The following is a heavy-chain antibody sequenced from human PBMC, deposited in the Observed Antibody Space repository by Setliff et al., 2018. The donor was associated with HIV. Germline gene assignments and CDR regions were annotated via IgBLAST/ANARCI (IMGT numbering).Heavy chain of an antibody. CDR3: ARDNSYYYGSGSFLSSGPYYFDF. CDR2: TYYTGST. Sequence: SETLSLTCTVSGGSISSHYWTWIRQPPGKGLEWIGYTYYTGSTNYNPSLNSRVAIFLDTSKNQFSLTLSSVTAADTAVYYCARDNSYYYGSGSFLSSGPYYFDFWGQGALVTVSS. D-gene: IGHD3-10*01. V-gene: IGHV4-4*08. J-gene: IGHJ4*02. CDR1: GGSISSHY.